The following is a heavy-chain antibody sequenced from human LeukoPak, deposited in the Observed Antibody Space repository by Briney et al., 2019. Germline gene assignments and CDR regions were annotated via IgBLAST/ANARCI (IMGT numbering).Heavy chain of an antibody. CDR2: INPSGGST. V-gene: IGHV1-46*03. J-gene: IGHJ5*02. D-gene: IGHD1-26*01. CDR1: GYTFTSYY. Sequence: GASVKVSCKASGYTFTSYYMHWVRQAPGQGLEWMGIINPSGGSTSYAQKFQGRVTMTRDTSTSTVYMELSSLRSEDTAVYYCAGVREWELLKGNWFDPWGQRTLVTVSS. CDR3: AGVREWELLKGNWFDP.